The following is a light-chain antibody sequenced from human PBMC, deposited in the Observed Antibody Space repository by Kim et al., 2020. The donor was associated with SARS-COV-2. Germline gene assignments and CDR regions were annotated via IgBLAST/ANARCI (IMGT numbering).Light chain of an antibody. V-gene: IGKV1-39*01. Sequence: DIQMTQSPSSLSASVGDRVTITCRASQSISSYLNWYQQKPGKAPKLLIYAASSLQSGVPSRFSGGGSGTDFTLTITSLQPEDFATYYCQQSYSIPPFFGGGTKVDIK. CDR2: AAS. CDR3: QQSYSIPPF. J-gene: IGKJ4*01. CDR1: QSISSY.